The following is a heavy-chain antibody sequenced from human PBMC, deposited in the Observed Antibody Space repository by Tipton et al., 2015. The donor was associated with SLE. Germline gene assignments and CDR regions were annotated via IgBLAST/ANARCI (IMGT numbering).Heavy chain of an antibody. Sequence: TLSLTCTVSGGSISSHYWSWIRQPPGKGLEWIGYIYYSGSTNYNPSLKSRVTISVDTSKNQFSLNLNSVTAADTAVYYCARDDLLGIFRNWGQGTLVTVSS. CDR3: ARDDLLGIFRN. D-gene: IGHD7-27*01. CDR2: IYYSGST. CDR1: GGSISSHY. V-gene: IGHV4-59*11. J-gene: IGHJ4*02.